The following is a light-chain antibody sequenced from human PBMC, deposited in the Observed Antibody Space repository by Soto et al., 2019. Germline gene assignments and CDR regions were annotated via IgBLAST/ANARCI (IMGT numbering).Light chain of an antibody. V-gene: IGKV1-39*01. CDR2: AAS. J-gene: IGKJ1*01. CDR1: QSINSY. Sequence: DIPMTQSPSSLSASVGDRVTITCRASQSINSYLNWYQQKPGKAPKLLIYAASSLQSGVPSRFSGSGSGTDFTLTISSLQPEDFATYYCQQSYSTPRTFGQGTKVEIK. CDR3: QQSYSTPRT.